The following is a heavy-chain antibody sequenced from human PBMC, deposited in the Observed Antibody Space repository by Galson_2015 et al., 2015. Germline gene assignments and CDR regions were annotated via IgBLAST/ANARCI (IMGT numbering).Heavy chain of an antibody. D-gene: IGHD1-26*01. J-gene: IGHJ5*02. V-gene: IGHV1-18*01. CDR2: IVPGNGNT. CDR1: GYSFVSFG. CDR3: ARGWRALGGAPSGRWLHA. Sequence: SVKVSCKGYGYSFVSFGISWVRQAPGQGPEWMGWIVPGNGNTNYAQKFQGRMTMTSDTSTNTAYMELRTLRSDDTAIYYCARGWRALGGAPSGRWLHARGPGT.